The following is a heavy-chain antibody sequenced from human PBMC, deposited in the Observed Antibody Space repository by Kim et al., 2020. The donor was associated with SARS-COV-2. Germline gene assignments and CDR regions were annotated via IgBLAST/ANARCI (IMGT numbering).Heavy chain of an antibody. D-gene: IGHD3-3*01. Sequence: SETLSLTCAVSGGSISSSNWWSWVRQPPGKGLEWIGEIYHSGSTNYNPSLKSRVTISVDKSKNQFSLKLSSVTAADTAVYYCARDHGTIFGVVISPYYYYYGMDVWGQGTTVTVSS. CDR1: GGSISSSNW. CDR2: IYHSGST. J-gene: IGHJ6*02. V-gene: IGHV4-4*02. CDR3: ARDHGTIFGVVISPYYYYYGMDV.